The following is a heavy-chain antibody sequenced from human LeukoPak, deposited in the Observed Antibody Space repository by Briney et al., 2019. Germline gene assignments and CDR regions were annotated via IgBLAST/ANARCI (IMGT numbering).Heavy chain of an antibody. Sequence: PSETLSLTCTVSGGSISSGDYYWSWIRQPPGKGLEWIVYMYYSGSTYYNPSRKRRVTMSADTSKNQLSLKLSSVTAADTAVYYCARPYYYDSRIDPWGQGILVTVSS. D-gene: IGHD3-22*01. CDR2: MYYSGST. CDR1: GGSISSGDYY. V-gene: IGHV4-30-4*01. CDR3: ARPYYYDSRIDP. J-gene: IGHJ5*02.